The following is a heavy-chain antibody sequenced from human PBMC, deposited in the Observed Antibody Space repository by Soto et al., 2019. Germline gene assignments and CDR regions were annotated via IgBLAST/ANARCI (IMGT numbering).Heavy chain of an antibody. CDR3: ARDYDFWSGPRVVWFDP. Sequence: ASVKVSCKASGGTFSSYAISWVRQAPGQGLEWMGGIIPIFGNTNYAQKLQGRVTMTTDTSTSTAYMELRSLRSDDTAVYYCARDYDFWSGPRVVWFDPWGQGTLVTVSS. CDR2: IIPIFGNT. V-gene: IGHV1-18*01. CDR1: GGTFSSYA. J-gene: IGHJ5*02. D-gene: IGHD3-3*01.